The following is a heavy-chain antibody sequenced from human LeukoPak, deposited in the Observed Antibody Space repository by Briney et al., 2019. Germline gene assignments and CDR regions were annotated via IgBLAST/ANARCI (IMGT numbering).Heavy chain of an antibody. Sequence: SQTLSLTCAISGDSVSSNSAAWNWIRQSPSRGLEWLGRTYYRSKWYNDYAVSVKSRITINPDTSKNQFSLQLNSVTPEDTAVYYCARTQLPGGYYSIDYYYYYMDVWGKGTTVTISS. J-gene: IGHJ6*03. CDR1: GDSVSSNSAA. V-gene: IGHV6-1*01. D-gene: IGHD3-22*01. CDR2: TYYRSKWYN. CDR3: ARTQLPGGYYSIDYYYYYMDV.